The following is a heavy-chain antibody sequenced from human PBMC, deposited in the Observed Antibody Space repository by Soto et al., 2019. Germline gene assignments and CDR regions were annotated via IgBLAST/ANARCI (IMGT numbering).Heavy chain of an antibody. CDR3: AKDRSGWYRTDDAFDI. CDR2: ISYDGSNK. J-gene: IGHJ3*02. V-gene: IGHV3-30*18. D-gene: IGHD6-19*01. Sequence: QVQLVESGGGVVQPGRSLRLSCAASGFTFSSYGMHWVRQAPGKGLEWVAVISYDGSNKYYADSVKGRFTISRDNSKNTLYLQMNSLRAEDTAVYYCAKDRSGWYRTDDAFDIWGQGTMVTVSS. CDR1: GFTFSSYG.